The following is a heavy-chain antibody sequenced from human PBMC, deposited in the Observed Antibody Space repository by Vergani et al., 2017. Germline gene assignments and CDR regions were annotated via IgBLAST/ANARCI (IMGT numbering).Heavy chain of an antibody. CDR2: IYPGDSDT. CDR3: ARQAEDNFWSGYPGY. D-gene: IGHD3-3*01. J-gene: IGHJ4*02. CDR1: GYSFTSYW. V-gene: IGHV5-51*01. Sequence: EVQLVQSGAEVKKPGESLKISCKGSGYSFTSYWIGWVRQMPGKGLEWMGIIYPGDSDTRYSPSFQGQVTISADKSISTAYLQWSSLKASDTTMYYCARQAEDNFWSGYPGYWGQGTLVTVSS.